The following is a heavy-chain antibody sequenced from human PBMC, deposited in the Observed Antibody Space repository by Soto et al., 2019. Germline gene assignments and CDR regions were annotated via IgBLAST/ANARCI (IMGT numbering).Heavy chain of an antibody. CDR2: ISGSGGST. D-gene: IGHD2-2*01. CDR3: AKEGPRTRLSYYFDY. V-gene: IGHV3-23*01. Sequence: PGGSLRLSCAASGFTFRSYALSWVRQAPGKGLEWVSAISGSGGSTYYADSVKGRFTISRDNSKNTLYLQMNSLRAEDTAVYYCAKEGPRTRLSYYFDYWGQGTLVTVSS. J-gene: IGHJ4*02. CDR1: GFTFRSYA.